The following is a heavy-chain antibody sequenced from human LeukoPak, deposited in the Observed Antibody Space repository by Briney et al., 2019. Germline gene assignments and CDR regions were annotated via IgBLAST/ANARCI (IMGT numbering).Heavy chain of an antibody. CDR2: IRYDESNK. Sequence: AGGSLRLSCAASGFTFSSYGMHWVRQAPGKGLEWVAFIRYDESNKYYPDSVKGRFTISRDNSNNTLCLHMNSLRAEDTAVYYCAKGANWLDYWGQGTLVTVSS. CDR3: AKGANWLDY. CDR1: GFTFSSYG. J-gene: IGHJ4*02. D-gene: IGHD7-27*01. V-gene: IGHV3-30*02.